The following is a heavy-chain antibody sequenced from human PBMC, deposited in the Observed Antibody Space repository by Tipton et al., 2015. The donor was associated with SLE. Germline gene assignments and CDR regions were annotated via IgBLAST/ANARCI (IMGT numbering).Heavy chain of an antibody. CDR3: GRGVFSESSVGMDV. CDR2: IRNGGGKSDGKT. J-gene: IGHJ6*02. V-gene: IGHV3-23*01. Sequence: SLRLSCAPSGFSISTYGMAWVRQPPGKGLEWVSTIRNGGGKSDGKTYYAEPVRGRFTISRDNAKNTVYLQMNSLTAEDTAVYYCGRGVFSESSVGMDVWGQGTTVTVSS. CDR1: GFSISTYG. D-gene: IGHD3-22*01.